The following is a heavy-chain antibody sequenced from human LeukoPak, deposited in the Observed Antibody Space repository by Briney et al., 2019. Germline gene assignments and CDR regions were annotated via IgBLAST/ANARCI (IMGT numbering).Heavy chain of an antibody. CDR2: ISGSGGST. CDR1: GFTFSSYA. CDR3: SKEDLPASDIVVVPAAHEYFQH. D-gene: IGHD2-2*01. Sequence: PEGSLRLSCAASGFTFSSYAKSWVRQAPGKGLEWISAISGSGGSTYYADSVKGRFTISRDNSKNTLYLQMNSLRAEDTAVYYCSKEDLPASDIVVVPAAHEYFQHWGQGTLVTVSS. J-gene: IGHJ1*01. V-gene: IGHV3-23*01.